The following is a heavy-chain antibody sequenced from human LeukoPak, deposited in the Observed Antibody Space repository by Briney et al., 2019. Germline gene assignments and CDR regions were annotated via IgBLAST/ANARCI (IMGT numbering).Heavy chain of an antibody. Sequence: ASVTVSFKASGGTFSSYAISWVRQAPGQGLEWMGGIIPLFGTANYAQKFQGRVTITAVESMSTAYMELSSLRSEDTAVYYCARGWLAETTVVTPYNYWGQGTLVTVSS. V-gene: IGHV1-69*13. CDR1: GGTFSSYA. CDR3: ARGWLAETTVVTPYNY. D-gene: IGHD4-23*01. J-gene: IGHJ4*02. CDR2: IIPLFGTA.